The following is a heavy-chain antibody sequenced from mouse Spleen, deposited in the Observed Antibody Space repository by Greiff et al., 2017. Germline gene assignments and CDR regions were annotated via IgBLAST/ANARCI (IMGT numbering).Heavy chain of an antibody. V-gene: IGHV1-42*01. CDR2: INPSTGGT. Sequence: EVQLQQSGPELVKPGASVKISCKASGYSFTGYYMNWVKQSPEKSLEWIGEINPSTGGTTYNQKFKAKATLTVDKSSSTAYMQLKSLTSEDSAVYYCASRYGSSYLAWFAYWGQGTLVTVSA. CDR3: ASRYGSSYLAWFAY. J-gene: IGHJ3*01. CDR1: GYSFTGYY. D-gene: IGHD1-1*01.